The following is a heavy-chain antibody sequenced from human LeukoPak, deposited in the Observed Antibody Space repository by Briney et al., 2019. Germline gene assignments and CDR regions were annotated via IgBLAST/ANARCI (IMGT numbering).Heavy chain of an antibody. Sequence: GGXLRLSCAASGFTFNSYAMSWVRQAPGKGLEWVSTISGSGGSSYYADSVKGRFTISRDNSKNTLYLQMNSLRAEDTAVYYCAKEGGIAAVQYQFDYWGQGTLVTVSS. V-gene: IGHV3-23*01. CDR3: AKEGGIAAVQYQFDY. J-gene: IGHJ4*02. CDR2: ISGSGGSS. CDR1: GFTFNSYA. D-gene: IGHD6-13*01.